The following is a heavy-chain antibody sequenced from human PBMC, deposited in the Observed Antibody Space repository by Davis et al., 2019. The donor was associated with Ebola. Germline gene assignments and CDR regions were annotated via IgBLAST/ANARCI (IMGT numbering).Heavy chain of an antibody. J-gene: IGHJ5*02. CDR3: ATAFDRRHYGSWFDP. CDR1: GYTFTSYD. Sequence: VSVKVSCKASGYTFTSYDINWVRQATGQGLEWMGWMNPNSGNTGYAQKFQGRVTMTRNTSITTAYMEVSSLTSEDTAVYYCATAFDRRHYGSWFDPWGQGTPVTVSS. CDR2: MNPNSGNT. D-gene: IGHD4-17*01. V-gene: IGHV1-8*01.